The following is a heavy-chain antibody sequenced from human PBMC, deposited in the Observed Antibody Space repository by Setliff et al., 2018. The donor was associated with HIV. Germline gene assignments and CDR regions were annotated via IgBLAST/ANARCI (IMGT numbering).Heavy chain of an antibody. CDR2: VVPEDGKT. J-gene: IGHJ4*02. CDR1: GYTFSDYY. Sequence: ASVKVSCKASGYTFSDYYMHWVQQAPGKGLEWVGRVVPEDGKTIYAERFQDRITITADTSIDTVYMELSSLGSEDTAVYYCAKQGKYFDWLFSSAVDLMFDLWGQGTPVTVPQ. D-gene: IGHD3-9*01. CDR3: AKQGKYFDWLFSSAVDLMFDL. V-gene: IGHV1-69-2*01.